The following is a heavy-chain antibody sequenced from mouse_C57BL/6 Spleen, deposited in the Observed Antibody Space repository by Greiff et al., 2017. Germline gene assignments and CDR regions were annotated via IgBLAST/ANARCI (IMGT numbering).Heavy chain of an antibody. V-gene: IGHV5-4*03. CDR3: ARGPGMDY. CDR2: ISDGGSYT. Sequence: EVKVVESGGGLVKPGGSLKLSCAASGFTFSSYAMSWVRQTPEKRLEWVATISDGGSYTYYPDNVKGRFTISRDNAKNNLYLQMSHLKSEDTAMYYCARGPGMDYWGQGTTLTVSS. CDR1: GFTFSSYA. D-gene: IGHD4-1*01. J-gene: IGHJ2*01.